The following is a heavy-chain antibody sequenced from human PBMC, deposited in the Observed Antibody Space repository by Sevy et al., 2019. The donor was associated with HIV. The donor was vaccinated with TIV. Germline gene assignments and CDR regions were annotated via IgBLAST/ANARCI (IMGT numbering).Heavy chain of an antibody. CDR2: ISYSGGST. D-gene: IGHD3-10*01. J-gene: IGHJ4*02. CDR1: GFTFSTYA. CDR3: AKDRVSGTYYTGDFDY. Sequence: GGSLRLSCAASGFTFSTYAMTWVRQAPGKGLEWVSVISYSGGSTYYADSVRGQFTTSRDNSKNTLYLQMNSLRVEDTAVYYCAKDRVSGTYYTGDFDYWGQGTLVTVSS. V-gene: IGHV3-23*01.